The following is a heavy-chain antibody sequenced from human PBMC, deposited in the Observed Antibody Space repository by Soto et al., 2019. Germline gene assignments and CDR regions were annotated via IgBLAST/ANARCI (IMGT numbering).Heavy chain of an antibody. V-gene: IGHV4-34*01. J-gene: IGHJ4*02. Sequence: SETLSLTCAVYGGSFSGYYWSWIRQPPGKGLEWIGEINHSGSTNYNPSLKSRVTISVDTSKNQFSLKLSSVTAADTAVYYCARGQWEPAEDWGQGTLVTVSS. D-gene: IGHD1-26*01. CDR3: ARGQWEPAED. CDR1: GGSFSGYY. CDR2: INHSGST.